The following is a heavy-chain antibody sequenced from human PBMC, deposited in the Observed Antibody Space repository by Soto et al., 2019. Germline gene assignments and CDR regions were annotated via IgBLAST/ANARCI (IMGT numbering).Heavy chain of an antibody. CDR3: ARVGYFDSDGFPRPYDY. CDR1: GYNFTAYA. Sequence: GPSVKVSCKASGYNFTAYAIYWVRQAPRQRLEWLGWINGGNDKTGYSQRFQGRLSITKKTSATTAFRELSNLRSEDTAVYYCARVGYFDSDGFPRPYDYRGQGTLVTVSS. CDR2: INGGNDKT. V-gene: IGHV1-3*01. J-gene: IGHJ4*02. D-gene: IGHD3-22*01.